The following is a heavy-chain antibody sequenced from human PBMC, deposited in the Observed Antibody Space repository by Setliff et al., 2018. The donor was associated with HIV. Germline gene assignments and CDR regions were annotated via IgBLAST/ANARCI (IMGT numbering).Heavy chain of an antibody. Sequence: GASVKVSCKASGYTFTDYFIHWVRQAPGQGLEWMGWISPQSGDRKIPQHFRGRVTMTRDTSISTVYMELSGLTSDDTAVYFCARQLSNSLDHWGQGTPVTVSS. CDR1: GYTFTDYF. CDR2: ISPQSGDR. V-gene: IGHV1-2*02. CDR3: ARQLSNSLDH. J-gene: IGHJ4*02. D-gene: IGHD1-1*01.